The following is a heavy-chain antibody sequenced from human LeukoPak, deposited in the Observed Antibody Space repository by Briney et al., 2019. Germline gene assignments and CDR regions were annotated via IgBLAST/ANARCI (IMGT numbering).Heavy chain of an antibody. J-gene: IGHJ5*02. D-gene: IGHD3-22*01. Sequence: SETLSLTCTVSSDSISTSSYYWGWIRQLPGKGLEWIGSIYYSGSTYWNPSLRSRFTISVDTSQNQFSLKLSSVTATDTAVYYCARLRHDSSGYYWFAPWGQGTLVTVSS. CDR1: SDSISTSSYY. V-gene: IGHV4-39*01. CDR2: IYYSGST. CDR3: ARLRHDSSGYYWFAP.